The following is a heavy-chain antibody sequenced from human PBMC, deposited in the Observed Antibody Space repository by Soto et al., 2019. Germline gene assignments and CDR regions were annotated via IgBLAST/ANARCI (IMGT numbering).Heavy chain of an antibody. CDR3: AKGLSWGQSDTSGYFSPGRGNDAFDI. Sequence: EAQLLESGGGLVQPGGPLGLSLEAPGSPFGNYAIAWVPQAPGRGFRWVSPFRGGGNNPYYVDSVKGRFTISRDNSKNTLYLQMNSLRAEDTAIYYCAKGLSWGQSDTSGYFSPGRGNDAFDIWGQGTRVTVSS. J-gene: IGHJ3*02. D-gene: IGHD3-22*01. V-gene: IGHV3-23*01. CDR1: GSPFGNYA. CDR2: FRGGGNNP.